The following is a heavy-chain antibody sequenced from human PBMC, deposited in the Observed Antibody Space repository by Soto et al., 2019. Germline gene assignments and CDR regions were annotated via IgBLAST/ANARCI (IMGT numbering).Heavy chain of an antibody. CDR3: ARSEVYCSGGSCYHYYYCYGMDV. Sequence: PGGSLRLSCAASGFTFSNYEMHWVRQAPGKGLEWVAVIWYDGSNKYYADSVKGRFTISRDNSKNTLYLQMNSLRAEDTAVYYCARSEVYCSGGSCYHYYYCYGMDVWGQGTTVTVSS. J-gene: IGHJ6*02. D-gene: IGHD2-15*01. V-gene: IGHV3-33*08. CDR2: IWYDGSNK. CDR1: GFTFSNYE.